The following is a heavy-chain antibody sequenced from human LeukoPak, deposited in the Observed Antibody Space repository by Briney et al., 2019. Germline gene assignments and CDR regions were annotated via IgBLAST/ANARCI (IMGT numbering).Heavy chain of an antibody. CDR1: GGTFSSYA. CDR2: IIPIFGTA. J-gene: IGHJ4*02. D-gene: IGHD5-18*01. Sequence: SVKVSCKASGGTFSSYAISWVRQAPGQGLEWMGGIIPIFGTANYAQKFQGGVTITADESTSTAYMELSRLRSDDTAVYYCARDGGYSYGYCYFDYWGQGTLVTVSS. CDR3: ARDGGYSYGYCYFDY. V-gene: IGHV1-69*13.